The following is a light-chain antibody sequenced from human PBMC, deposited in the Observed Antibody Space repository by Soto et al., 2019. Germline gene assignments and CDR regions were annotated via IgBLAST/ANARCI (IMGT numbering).Light chain of an antibody. CDR2: AAF. J-gene: IGKJ1*01. CDR3: QQYYSYPQT. V-gene: IGKV1-8*01. Sequence: AIRMTQSPSSLSASTGDRVTITCRASQGISSYLAWYQQKPGKDPKLLIYAAFTLQSGVPSRFSGSGSGTDFTLTISCLQSEDFATYYGQQYYSYPQTFGQGTKVEIK. CDR1: QGISSY.